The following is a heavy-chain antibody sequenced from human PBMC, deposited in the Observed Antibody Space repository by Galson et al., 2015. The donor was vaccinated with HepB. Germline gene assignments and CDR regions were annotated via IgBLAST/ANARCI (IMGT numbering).Heavy chain of an antibody. V-gene: IGHV3-48*01. CDR2: IYRNGLTI. CDR1: GFVVSAYS. J-gene: IGHJ4*02. Sequence: CLRPSCAAAGFVVSAYSMTWVRQAPGKGLEWVSYIYRNGLTIYYADSVKGRFVISSDNAKNSLYLQMNSLRAEDTAVYYCARDSGITGADDYWGQGTLVTVSS. CDR3: ARDSGITGADDY. D-gene: IGHD1-14*01.